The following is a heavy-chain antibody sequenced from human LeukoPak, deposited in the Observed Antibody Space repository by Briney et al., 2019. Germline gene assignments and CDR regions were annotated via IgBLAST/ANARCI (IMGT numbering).Heavy chain of an antibody. CDR2: ISAYNGNT. V-gene: IGHV1-18*01. CDR1: GYTFTSYG. D-gene: IGHD6-13*01. Sequence: ASVKVSCKASGYTFTSYGISWVRQAPGQGLEWMGWISAYNGNTNYAQKLQGRVTMTTDTSTSTAYMELRSLRSDDTAVYYCARARGEYSSSLDYYYYAMDVWGQGTTVTVSS. J-gene: IGHJ6*02. CDR3: ARARGEYSSSLDYYYYAMDV.